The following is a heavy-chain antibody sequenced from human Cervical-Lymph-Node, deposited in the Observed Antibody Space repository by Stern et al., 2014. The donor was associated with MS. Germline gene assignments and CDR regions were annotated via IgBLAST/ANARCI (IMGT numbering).Heavy chain of an antibody. CDR1: GFTFDDYA. J-gene: IGHJ6*02. CDR3: AKGLAVEYYHHGMDV. D-gene: IGHD6-19*01. CDR2: ISWNGGSI. V-gene: IGHV3-9*01. Sequence: QLVQSGGGLVQPGRSLRLSCRVSGFTFDDYAMHWVRQAPGKGLELVSGISWNGGSIGYADSVKGRFTISRDNAKNSLHLQMNSLRTEETALYYCAKGLAVEYYHHGMDVWGQGTTVTVSS.